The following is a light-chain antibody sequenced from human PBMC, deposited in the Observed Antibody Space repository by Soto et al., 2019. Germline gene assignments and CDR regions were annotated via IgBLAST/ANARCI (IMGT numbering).Light chain of an antibody. J-gene: IGKJ4*01. CDR2: AAS. CDR1: QGISNY. V-gene: IGKV1-27*01. Sequence: DIPMTQSPSTVSASVGDRVTICSRASQGISNYLAWYQQKPGKVPKLLIYAASTLQSGVPSRFSGSGSGTDFTLTISSLQPEDVATYYCQKYNSALFTFGGGTKVNIK. CDR3: QKYNSALFT.